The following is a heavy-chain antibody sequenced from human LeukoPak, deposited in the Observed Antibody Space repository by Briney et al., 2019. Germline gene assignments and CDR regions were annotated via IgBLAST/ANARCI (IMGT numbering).Heavy chain of an antibody. J-gene: IGHJ3*01. CDR1: GFTFSHYG. CDR2: IWYDGSKA. V-gene: IGHV3-33*01. Sequence: GGSLRLSCAASGFTFSHYGMHWVRLAPGKGLEWVSAIWYDGSKAYSADSVKGRFTISRDNSKNTLNLQMTSLTGENTAVYYCARENWDHCSGHNCYGVFDLWGQGTMVTVSA. D-gene: IGHD2-15*01. CDR3: ARENWDHCSGHNCYGVFDL.